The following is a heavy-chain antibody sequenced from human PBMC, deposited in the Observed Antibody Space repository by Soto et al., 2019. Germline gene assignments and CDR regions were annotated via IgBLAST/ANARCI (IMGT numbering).Heavy chain of an antibody. V-gene: IGHV1-69*01. Sequence: QVQLVQSGAEVKKPGSSVKVSCKASGGTFSSYAISWVRQAPGQGLEWMGGIIPIFGTANYAQKFQGRVTITADESTSTAYMELGSLRSEDTAVYYCARDPTTVTNYYYYYGMDVWGQGTTVTVSS. CDR1: GGTFSSYA. CDR3: ARDPTTVTNYYYYYGMDV. J-gene: IGHJ6*02. CDR2: IIPIFGTA. D-gene: IGHD4-17*01.